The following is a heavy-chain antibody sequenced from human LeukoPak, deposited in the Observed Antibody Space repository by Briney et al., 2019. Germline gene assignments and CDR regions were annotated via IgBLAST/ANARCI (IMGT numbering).Heavy chain of an antibody. CDR2: INIDESTA. CDR3: ARYSSSWTLFDY. Sequence: PGGSLRLSCVASGFTFSNYWLHWVRQAPGKGLVWVSRINIDESTANYADSVKGRFTISRDNSKNTLYLQMNSLRAEDTAVYYCARYSSSWTLFDYWGQGTLVTVSS. V-gene: IGHV3-74*01. D-gene: IGHD6-13*01. CDR1: GFTFSNYW. J-gene: IGHJ4*02.